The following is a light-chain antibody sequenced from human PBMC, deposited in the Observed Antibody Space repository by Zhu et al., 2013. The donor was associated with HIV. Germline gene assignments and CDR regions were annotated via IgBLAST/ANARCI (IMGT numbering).Light chain of an antibody. CDR2: DAY. V-gene: IGKV3-11*01. Sequence: EIVLTQSPDTLSLSPGERAIFSCRASRRVTSRNVAWYQQKLGQAPRLLIYDAYTRATGTPGRFSGSGSGTDFTLTISSLEPEDVATYYCQERYDWPRGSFGRGTKLEIK. J-gene: IGKJ2*01. CDR1: RRVTSRN. CDR3: QERYDWPRGS.